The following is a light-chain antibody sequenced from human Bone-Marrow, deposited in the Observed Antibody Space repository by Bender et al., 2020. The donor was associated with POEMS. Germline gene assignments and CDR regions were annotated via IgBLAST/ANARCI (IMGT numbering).Light chain of an antibody. Sequence: QSALTQPRSVSGSPGQSVTISCTGTSSDVGAYNYVSWYQQHPGKAPKLMIYDVTKRPSGVPDRFSGSNSGNTASLTISGLQAEDEADYYCCSYTPSSHVIFGGGTKLTVL. CDR2: DVT. J-gene: IGLJ2*01. CDR1: SSDVGAYNY. CDR3: CSYTPSSHVI. V-gene: IGLV2-11*01.